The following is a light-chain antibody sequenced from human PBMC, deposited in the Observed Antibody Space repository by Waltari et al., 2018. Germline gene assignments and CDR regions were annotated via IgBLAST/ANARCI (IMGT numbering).Light chain of an antibody. Sequence: EIVLTQSPPTLSVSPGERVTVSCRASQTITGSWLTWYHQKPGQAPRLLIYGASNRAPGIPDRFSGSGSGTDFTLTISRLEPEDSAVYYCQQYDGSVVTFGGGTKVEIK. V-gene: IGKV3-20*01. CDR2: GAS. CDR3: QQYDGSVVT. CDR1: QTITGSW. J-gene: IGKJ4*01.